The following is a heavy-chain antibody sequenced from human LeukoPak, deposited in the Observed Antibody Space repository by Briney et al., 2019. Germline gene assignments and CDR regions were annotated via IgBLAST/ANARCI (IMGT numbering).Heavy chain of an antibody. CDR1: GDSIFTNNVA. Sequence: SQALSLTCAISGDSIFTNNVAWNWIRQSPSRGLEWLGRTYYRSKWSFDYAVSVKSRITINADTSKNQFSLQLSSVTPEDTAVYYCARGKYTSFDNWGQGTLVTVSS. J-gene: IGHJ4*02. V-gene: IGHV6-1*01. D-gene: IGHD6-6*01. CDR2: TYYRSKWSF. CDR3: ARGKYTSFDN.